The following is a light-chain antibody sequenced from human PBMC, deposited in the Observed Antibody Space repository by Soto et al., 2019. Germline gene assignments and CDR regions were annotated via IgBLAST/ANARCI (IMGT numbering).Light chain of an antibody. CDR2: GAS. J-gene: IGKJ3*01. V-gene: IGKV3-20*01. CDR3: QQYGSSSFT. Sequence: EIVLTQSPGTLSLSPGERATLSCRASQSVSSSYLAWYQQKPGQAPRLLIYGASSRATGIPDRFSGSGSGTHITLTISRLEPEDFAVYYCQQYGSSSFTFGPGNKVDIQ. CDR1: QSVSSSY.